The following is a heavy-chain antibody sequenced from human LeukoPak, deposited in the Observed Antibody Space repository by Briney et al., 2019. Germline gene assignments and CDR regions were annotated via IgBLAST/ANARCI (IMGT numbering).Heavy chain of an antibody. D-gene: IGHD2-2*01. V-gene: IGHV3-15*01. CDR3: TTGNIVIVPASHDGY. CDR1: GFTFSNAW. Sequence: PGGSLRLSCAASGFTFSNAWMSWVRQAPGKGLEWVGRIKSKTFGGATDYAAPVKGRFTISRDDSKNTLFLQMNSLKTEDTAVYHCTTGNIVIVPASHDGYWGQGTLVIVSS. J-gene: IGHJ4*02. CDR2: IKSKTFGGAT.